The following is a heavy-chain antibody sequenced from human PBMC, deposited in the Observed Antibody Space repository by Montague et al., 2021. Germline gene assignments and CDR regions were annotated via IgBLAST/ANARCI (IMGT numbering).Heavy chain of an antibody. CDR1: GGSIRGSIYN. D-gene: IGHD6-13*01. CDR2: NYYTGST. Sequence: SETLSLTCTVSGGSIRGSIYNWLWIRQATGKGLVSIVSNYYTGSTYYTTSLRNRVIMSVDTSKNQFSLNLTSVTAADTALYYCGPLRGLAAPWGQGTLVTVSP. CDR3: GPLRGLAAP. J-gene: IGHJ4*02. V-gene: IGHV4-39*01.